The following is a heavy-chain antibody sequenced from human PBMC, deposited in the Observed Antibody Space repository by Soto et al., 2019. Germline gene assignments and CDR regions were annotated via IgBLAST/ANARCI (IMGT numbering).Heavy chain of an antibody. CDR2: IYYNGRT. CDR3: ARGRGFCSSTSCRGYFDY. D-gene: IGHD2-2*01. Sequence: LETLSLTCSIPGGSVSGYYCSWIRQPPGKGLEWIGYIYYNGRTNYDASVKSRVSMSVDTSKNQFSLKLTSVTAADTAVYSCARGRGFCSSTSCRGYFDYWGQGILVAVSS. CDR1: GGSVSGYY. J-gene: IGHJ4*02. V-gene: IGHV4-59*02.